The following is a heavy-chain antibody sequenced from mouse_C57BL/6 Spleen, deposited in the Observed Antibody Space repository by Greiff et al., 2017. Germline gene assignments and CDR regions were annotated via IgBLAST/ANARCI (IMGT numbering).Heavy chain of an antibody. V-gene: IGHV1-15*01. CDR3: TRSGDYIGDAMDY. CDR1: GYTFTDYE. D-gene: IGHD2-13*01. Sequence: QVQLQQSGAELVRPGASVTLSCKASGYTFTDYEMHWVKQTPVHGLEWIGAIDPETGGTAYNQKFKGKAILTADKSSSTAYMELRSLTSEDSAVYYCTRSGDYIGDAMDYGGQGTSVTVSS. J-gene: IGHJ4*01. CDR2: IDPETGGT.